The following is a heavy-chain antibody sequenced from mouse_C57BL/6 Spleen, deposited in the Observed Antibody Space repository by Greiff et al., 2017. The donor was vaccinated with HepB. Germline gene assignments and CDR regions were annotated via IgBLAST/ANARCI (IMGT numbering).Heavy chain of an antibody. CDR3: TRSGGTGTDYYFDY. J-gene: IGHJ2*01. V-gene: IGHV1-15*01. Sequence: QVQLQQSGAELVRPGASVTLSCKASGYTFTDYEMHWVKQTPVHGLEWIGAIDPETGGTAYNQKFKGKAILTADKSSSTAYMELRSLTSEDSAVYYCTRSGGTGTDYYFDYWGQGTTLTVSS. CDR2: IDPETGGT. D-gene: IGHD4-1*01. CDR1: GYTFTDYE.